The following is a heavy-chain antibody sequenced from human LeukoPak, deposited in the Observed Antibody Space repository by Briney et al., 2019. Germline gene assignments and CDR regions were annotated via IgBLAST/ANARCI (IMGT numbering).Heavy chain of an antibody. CDR2: INPSGGST. V-gene: IGHV1-46*01. CDR1: GYTFSSYY. D-gene: IGHD3-22*01. CDR3: ARDDSSGPQVY. J-gene: IGHJ4*02. Sequence: ASVKVSCKASGYTFSSYYMHWVRQAPGQGLEWMGIINPSGGSTKYAQKLQGRVTMTRDTSTSTVYMELGSLRSEDTAVYYCARDDSSGPQVYWGQGTLVTVSS.